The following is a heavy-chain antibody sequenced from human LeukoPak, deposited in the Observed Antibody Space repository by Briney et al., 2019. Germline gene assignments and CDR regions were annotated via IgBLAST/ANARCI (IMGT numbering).Heavy chain of an antibody. J-gene: IGHJ4*02. CDR2: ISYDGSNK. D-gene: IGHD6-13*01. V-gene: IGHV3-30-3*01. CDR1: GFTFSSYA. CDR3: ASYTAAAGTRLPFDY. Sequence: GGSLRLSCAASGFTFSSYAMHWVRQAPGKGLEWVAVISYDGSNKYYADSVKGRFTISRDNSKNTLYLQMNSLRAEDTAVYYCASYTAAAGTRLPFDYWGQGTLVTVSS.